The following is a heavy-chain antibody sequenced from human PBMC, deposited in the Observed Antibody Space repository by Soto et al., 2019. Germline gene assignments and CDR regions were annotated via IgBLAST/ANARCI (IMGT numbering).Heavy chain of an antibody. D-gene: IGHD3-10*01. CDR3: ARDTGSGNNWFDP. V-gene: IGHV4-61*01. J-gene: IGHJ5*02. CDR2: IYYSGST. CDR1: GGSVSSGSYY. Sequence: QVQLQESGPGLVKPSETLSLTCTVSGGSVSSGSYYWSWIRQPPGKGLEWIGYIYYSGSTNYNPSLQSRVTISVDTSKNPFSLKLSFVAAGDKAVYYCARDTGSGNNWFDPWGQGTLVTVSS.